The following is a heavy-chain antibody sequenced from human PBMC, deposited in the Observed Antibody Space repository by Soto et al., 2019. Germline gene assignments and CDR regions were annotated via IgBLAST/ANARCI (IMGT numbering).Heavy chain of an antibody. CDR3: ASGPLSVNWFDP. J-gene: IGHJ5*02. CDR2: ISFDGSTK. CDR1: GFTFSNYA. Sequence: QVQLVESGGGVVQPGRSLRLSCAASGFTFSNYAMHWVRQAPGKGLEWVSVISFDGSTKYYADFVKGRFSISRDNSKNTLYLQMNSLRPEDTAVYYCASGPLSVNWFDPWGQGTLVTVSS. V-gene: IGHV3-30-3*01.